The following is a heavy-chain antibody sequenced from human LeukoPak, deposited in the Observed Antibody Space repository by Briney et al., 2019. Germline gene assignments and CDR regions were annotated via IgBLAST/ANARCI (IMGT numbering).Heavy chain of an antibody. CDR2: ISSSSSTI. V-gene: IGHV3-48*02. CDR1: GFTFTTYS. CDR3: ARTSMRAFDI. J-gene: IGHJ3*02. D-gene: IGHD2/OR15-2a*01. Sequence: PGGSLRLSCAASGFTFTTYSMNWVRQAPGKGLEWVSYISSSSSTIYYADSVKGRFTISRDSGKNSLYLQMNSLRDEDTAVYYCARTSMRAFDIWGQGTMVIVSS.